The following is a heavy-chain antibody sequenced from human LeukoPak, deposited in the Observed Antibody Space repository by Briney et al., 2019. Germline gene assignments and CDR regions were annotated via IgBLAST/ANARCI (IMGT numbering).Heavy chain of an antibody. D-gene: IGHD2-2*01. CDR2: IYTSGST. CDR3: ARDAPSVGYQLPGNYYYMDV. V-gene: IGHV4-4*07. J-gene: IGHJ6*03. CDR1: GGSISSYY. Sequence: NPSETLSLTCTVSGGSISSYYWSWFRQPAGKGLEWIGRIYTSGSTNYNPSLKSRVTMSVDTSKNQFSLKLSSVTAADTAVYYCARDAPSVGYQLPGNYYYMDVWGKGTTVTVSS.